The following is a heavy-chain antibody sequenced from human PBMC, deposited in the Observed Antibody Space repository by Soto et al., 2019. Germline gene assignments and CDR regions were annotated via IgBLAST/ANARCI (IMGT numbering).Heavy chain of an antibody. Sequence: EVHLLESGGDLVLPGGSLRLSCAASGFAFNDFAMNWVRQAPGKGPEWLSTISGSGDKTFHSDSVKGRFNISRDNSNNKIFLQMNILRAEDTAIYYCAKGASHAPFEKWGRGTLVSVSS. CDR2: ISGSGDKT. CDR1: GFAFNDFA. CDR3: AKGASHAPFEK. J-gene: IGHJ4*02. V-gene: IGHV3-23*01.